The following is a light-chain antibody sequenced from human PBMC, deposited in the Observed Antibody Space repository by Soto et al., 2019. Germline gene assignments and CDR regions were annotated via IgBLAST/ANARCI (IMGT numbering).Light chain of an antibody. V-gene: IGLV1-44*01. J-gene: IGLJ1*01. Sequence: QSALTQPPSASGTPGQRVTISCSGGSSNIGTNSVNWYQQLPGRAPKLLIYNNDIRPSGVPDRFSGSKSGTSASLAISGLQSEDEADYYCAAWDDSLNGFYVFGIGTKVTVL. CDR2: NND. CDR1: SSNIGTNS. CDR3: AAWDDSLNGFYV.